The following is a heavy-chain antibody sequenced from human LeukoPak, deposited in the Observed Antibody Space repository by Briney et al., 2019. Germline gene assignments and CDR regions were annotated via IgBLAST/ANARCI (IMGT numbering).Heavy chain of an antibody. V-gene: IGHV3-21*06. Sequence: RGSLRLSCAASGFTFSSYSMNWVRQAPGKGLEWVSSISSSSIFIDYADSVKGRFTISRDNAKNSLYLQMNSLRAEDTAVYYCARDEGLAAAAHYWGQGTLVTVSS. CDR2: ISSSSIFI. CDR3: ARDEGLAAAAHY. J-gene: IGHJ4*02. D-gene: IGHD6-13*01. CDR1: GFTFSSYS.